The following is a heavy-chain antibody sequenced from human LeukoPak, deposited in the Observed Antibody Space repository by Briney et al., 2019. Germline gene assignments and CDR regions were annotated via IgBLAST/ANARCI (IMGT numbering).Heavy chain of an antibody. CDR1: GFTFSSYD. D-gene: IGHD3-3*01. CDR2: ISYDETNR. CDR3: AKEYYDFWSGFPPAFDI. J-gene: IGHJ3*02. V-gene: IGHV3-30*18. Sequence: GGSLRLSCAASGFTFSSYDMHWVRQAPGKGLEWVAIISYDETNRYYADSVKGRFTISRDNSKNTLYLQMNSLRAEDTAVYYCAKEYYDFWSGFPPAFDIWGQGTIVTVSS.